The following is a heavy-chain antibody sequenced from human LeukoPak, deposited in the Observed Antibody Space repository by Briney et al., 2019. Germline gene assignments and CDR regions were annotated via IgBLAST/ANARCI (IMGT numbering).Heavy chain of an antibody. D-gene: IGHD4-11*01. J-gene: IGHJ4*02. CDR3: ARGGDDYLIDY. CDR1: GGSISSYY. Sequence: SETLTLTCTVSGGSISSYYWSWIRQPAGKGLEWIGGIYPSGSTEYNPFLKSRVTMSADTSKNQFSLKLSSVTAADTAVFYCARGGDDYLIDYWGQGTLVTVSS. CDR2: IYPSGST. V-gene: IGHV4-4*07.